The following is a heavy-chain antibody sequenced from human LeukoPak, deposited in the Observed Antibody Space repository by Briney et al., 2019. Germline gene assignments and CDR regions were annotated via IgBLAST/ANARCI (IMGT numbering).Heavy chain of an antibody. CDR3: ARRPGYSSSWYYFDY. CDR1: GFTFDDYG. CDR2: INWNGGST. J-gene: IGHJ4*02. Sequence: RPGGSLRLSCAASGFTFDDYGMSWVRQAPGKGLEWVSGINWNGGSTGYADSVKGRFTISRDNSNNTLYLQMNSLRAEDTAIYYCARRPGYSSSWYYFDYWGQGTLVTVSS. V-gene: IGHV3-20*04. D-gene: IGHD6-13*01.